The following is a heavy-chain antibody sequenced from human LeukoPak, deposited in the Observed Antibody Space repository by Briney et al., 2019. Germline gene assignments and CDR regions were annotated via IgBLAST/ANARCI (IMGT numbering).Heavy chain of an antibody. J-gene: IGHJ5*02. CDR2: INHSGST. CDR3: ARTEAFCSDTSCSNWFDP. V-gene: IGHV4-34*01. CDR1: GGSFSGYY. Sequence: SETLSLTCTVSGGSFSGYYWSWIRQPPGKGLEWIGEINHSGSTNYNPSLKSRVTISVDKSKNQFSLKLSSVTAADTAVYYCARTEAFCSDTSCSNWFDPWGQGTLVTVSS. D-gene: IGHD2-2*01.